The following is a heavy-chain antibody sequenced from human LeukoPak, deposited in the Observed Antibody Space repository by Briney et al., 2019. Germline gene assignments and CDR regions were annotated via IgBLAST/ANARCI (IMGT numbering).Heavy chain of an antibody. CDR2: IYYSGST. D-gene: IGHD6-19*01. CDR1: GGSISSSSYY. V-gene: IGHV4-61*05. CDR3: ARGIAVAGYFDY. Sequence: SESLSLTCTVSGGSISSSSYYWGWIRQPPGKGLEWIGYIYYSGSTNYNPSLKSRVTISVDTSKNQFSLKLSSVTAADTAVYYCARGIAVAGYFDYWGQGTLVTVSS. J-gene: IGHJ4*02.